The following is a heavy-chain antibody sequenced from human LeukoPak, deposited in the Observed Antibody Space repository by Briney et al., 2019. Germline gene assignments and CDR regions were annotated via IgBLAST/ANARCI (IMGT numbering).Heavy chain of an antibody. CDR1: GGSISSSSYY. CDR3: AKMGGYCGGDTCLYHLDY. Sequence: SETLSLTCTVSGGSISSSSYYWGWIRQPPGKGLEWIGSIYYSGSTYYNPSLKSRVTISVDTSKNQFSLKLSSVTAADTAVYYCAKMGGYCGGDTCLYHLDYWGQGTLVTVSS. CDR2: IYYSGST. V-gene: IGHV4-39*07. J-gene: IGHJ4*02. D-gene: IGHD2-15*01.